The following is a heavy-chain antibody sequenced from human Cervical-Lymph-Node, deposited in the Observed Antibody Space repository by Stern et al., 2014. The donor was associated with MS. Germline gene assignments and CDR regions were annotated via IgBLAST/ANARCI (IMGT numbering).Heavy chain of an antibody. J-gene: IGHJ3*02. V-gene: IGHV5-51*03. Sequence: MQLVQSGIEVKKPGESLKISCKGSGYRFTTYWIAWVRQMPGKGLEWMGIIYPGDSDTTSSPSFQGQVTISADKSITTAYLQWSSLKASDTATYYCAKASWNDDAFDIWGQGTMVTVSS. CDR2: IYPGDSDT. CDR3: AKASWNDDAFDI. D-gene: IGHD1-1*01. CDR1: GYRFTTYW.